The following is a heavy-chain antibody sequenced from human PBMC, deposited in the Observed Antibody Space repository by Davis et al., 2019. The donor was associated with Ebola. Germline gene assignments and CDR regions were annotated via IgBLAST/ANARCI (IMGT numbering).Heavy chain of an antibody. D-gene: IGHD1-7*01. V-gene: IGHV3-53*04. CDR2: IYSGGST. CDR1: GFTFSSYS. J-gene: IGHJ4*02. CDR3: ASNWNYVPH. Sequence: PGGSLRLSCAASGFTFSSYSMNWVRQAPGKGLEWVSVIYSGGSTYYADSVKGRFTISRHNSKNTLYLQMNSLRAEDTAVYYCASNWNYVPHWGQGTLVTVSS.